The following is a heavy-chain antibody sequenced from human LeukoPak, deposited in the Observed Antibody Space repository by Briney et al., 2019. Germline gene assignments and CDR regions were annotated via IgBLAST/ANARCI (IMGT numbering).Heavy chain of an antibody. D-gene: IGHD5-12*01. J-gene: IGHJ4*02. CDR1: GFTFSNYW. Sequence: GGSLRLSCATSGFTFSNYWMTWVRQAPGKGLEWVAHINQDGSKEYYMDSVKARFTISRDNAKNSLSLQMNSLRAEDTAVYYCVRDGGVSGYDLLDYWGQGTLVTVYS. V-gene: IGHV3-7*01. CDR3: VRDGGVSGYDLLDY. CDR2: INQDGSKE.